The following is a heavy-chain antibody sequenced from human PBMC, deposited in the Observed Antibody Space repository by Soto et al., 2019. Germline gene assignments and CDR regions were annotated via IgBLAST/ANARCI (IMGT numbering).Heavy chain of an antibody. Sequence: PGGSLRLCCSGFGVTFSTYSMGWVRQAPGKGLEWVSSISSRSRYIYYADSVKGRFTISRDNGQNSLFLQMNSLRAEDTAVYYCASTVVTPLGFDLWGRGTLVTVSS. V-gene: IGHV3-21*01. J-gene: IGHJ2*01. D-gene: IGHD2-15*01. CDR1: GVTFSTYS. CDR2: ISSRSRYI. CDR3: ASTVVTPLGFDL.